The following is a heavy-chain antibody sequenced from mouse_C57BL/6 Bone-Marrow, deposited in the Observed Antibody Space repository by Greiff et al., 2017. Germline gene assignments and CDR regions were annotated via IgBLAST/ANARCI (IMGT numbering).Heavy chain of an antibody. CDR3: ASSYYSNYGGAMDY. D-gene: IGHD2-5*01. CDR2: INPSSGYT. V-gene: IGHV1-7*01. J-gene: IGHJ4*01. Sequence: QVQLQQSGAELAKPGASVKLSCKASGYTFTSYWMHWVKQRPGQGLEWIGYINPSSGYTKYNQKFKDKATLTADKSSSTAYMQLSSLTYEDAAVYYCASSYYSNYGGAMDYWGQGTSVTVSS. CDR1: GYTFTSYW.